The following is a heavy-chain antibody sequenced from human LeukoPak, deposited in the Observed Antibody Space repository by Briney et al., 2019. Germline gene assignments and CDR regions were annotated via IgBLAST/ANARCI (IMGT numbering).Heavy chain of an antibody. CDR1: GGSISSYY. CDR3: AREQYCGGDCYSPVDY. J-gene: IGHJ4*02. V-gene: IGHV4-4*07. Sequence: WETLSLTCTVSGGSISSYYWSWIRQPAGKGLESIGHISTSGSTNYNPSLKSRVTISVDTSKNQFSLRLSSVTAADTAVYYCAREQYCGGDCYSPVDYWGQGTLVTVSS. CDR2: ISTSGST. D-gene: IGHD2-21*02.